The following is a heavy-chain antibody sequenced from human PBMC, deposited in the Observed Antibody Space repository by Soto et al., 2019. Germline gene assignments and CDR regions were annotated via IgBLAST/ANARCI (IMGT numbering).Heavy chain of an antibody. Sequence: QVQLVQSGVEVKKPGSSVKVSCKASGGTFSSYAISWVRQAPGQGLEWMGGIIPIFGTANYAQKFQGRVTITADESTSTAYMELSSLRSEDTAVYYCVRDLTIFGVVTDAFDIWGQGTMVTVSS. V-gene: IGHV1-69*01. CDR1: GGTFSSYA. CDR3: VRDLTIFGVVTDAFDI. J-gene: IGHJ3*02. CDR2: IIPIFGTA. D-gene: IGHD3-3*01.